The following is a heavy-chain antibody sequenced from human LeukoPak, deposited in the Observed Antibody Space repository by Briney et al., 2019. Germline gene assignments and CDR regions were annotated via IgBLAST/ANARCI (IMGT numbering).Heavy chain of an antibody. CDR3: AGHLTGDYFDY. J-gene: IGHJ4*02. CDR1: GGSISSYY. D-gene: IGHD1-14*01. Sequence: SETLSLTCTVSGGSISSYYWSWIRQPPEKGLEWIRYIYYSGSTNYNPPLKSRVTISVDTSKNQFSLKLSSVTVADTAVYYCAGHLTGDYFDYWGQGTLVTVSS. V-gene: IGHV4-59*08. CDR2: IYYSGST.